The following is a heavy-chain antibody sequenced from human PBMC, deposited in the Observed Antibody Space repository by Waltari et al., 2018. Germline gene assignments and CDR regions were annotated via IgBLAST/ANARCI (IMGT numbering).Heavy chain of an antibody. CDR3: ARALCGGDNSGY. CDR2: IYHSGRT. J-gene: IGHJ4*02. Sequence: QVQLQESGPGLVKPSETLSLTCAVSGYSISSGYYWGWIRQPPGKGLEWIGSIYHSGRTYYNPSLMSRVTISVDTSKNQFSLKLSAVTAADTAVYYCARALCGGDNSGYWGQGTLVTVSS. CDR1: GYSISSGYY. V-gene: IGHV4-38-2*01. D-gene: IGHD2-21*02.